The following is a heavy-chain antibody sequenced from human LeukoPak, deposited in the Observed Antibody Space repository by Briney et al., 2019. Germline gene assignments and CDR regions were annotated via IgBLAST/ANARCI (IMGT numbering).Heavy chain of an antibody. CDR2: IWYDGSNK. V-gene: IGHV3-33*08. J-gene: IGHJ4*02. Sequence: PGGSLRLSCAASGFTFSSYSMNWVRQAPGKGLEWVAVIWYDGSNKYYADSVKGRFTISRDNSKNTLYLQMNSLRAEDTAVYYCARSLYYDFWSGYYSDYFDYWGQGTLVTVSS. CDR3: ARSLYYDFWSGYYSDYFDY. CDR1: GFTFSSYS. D-gene: IGHD3-3*01.